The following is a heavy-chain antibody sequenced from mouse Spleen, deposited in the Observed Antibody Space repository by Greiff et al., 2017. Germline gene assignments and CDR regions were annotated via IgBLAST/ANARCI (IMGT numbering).Heavy chain of an antibody. V-gene: IGHV5-9-3*01. Sequence: DVQLVESGGGLVKPGGSLKLSCAASGFTFSSYAMSWVRQTPEKRLEWVATISSGGSYTYYPDSVKGRFTISRDNAKNTLYLQMSSLRSEDTAMYYCAREIYYYGSSYFYYAMDYWGQGTSVTVSS. CDR3: AREIYYYGSSYFYYAMDY. D-gene: IGHD1-1*01. CDR2: ISSGGSYT. J-gene: IGHJ4*01. CDR1: GFTFSSYA.